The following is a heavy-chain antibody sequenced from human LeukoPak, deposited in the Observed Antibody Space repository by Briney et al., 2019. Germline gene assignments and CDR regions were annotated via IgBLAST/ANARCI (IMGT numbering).Heavy chain of an antibody. CDR1: GYTFTGYC. V-gene: IGHV1-18*04. D-gene: IGHD3-22*01. CDR2: ISAYNGDT. Sequence: GASVKVSCKASGYTFTGYCMHWVRQAPGQGLEWMGWISAYNGDTNYAQKLQDRVTMSTDTSTRTAYMELRSLRSDDTAVYYCASNTGSDSSGYAYWGQGTLVTVSS. J-gene: IGHJ4*02. CDR3: ASNTGSDSSGYAY.